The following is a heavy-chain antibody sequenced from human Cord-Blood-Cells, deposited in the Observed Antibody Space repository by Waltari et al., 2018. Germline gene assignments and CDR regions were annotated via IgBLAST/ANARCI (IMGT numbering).Heavy chain of an antibody. CDR1: WFTVSSHH. J-gene: IGHJ4*02. CDR2: IYSGGST. Sequence: EVQLVESGGGLIQPGGSLRLSCAASWFTVSSHHMRWVRTAQGKGLEWVSVIYSGGSTYYAASVKGRFTISRDNSKNTLYLQMNSLRAEDTAVYYCARVPPDYGGNSYYFDYWGQGTLVTVSS. V-gene: IGHV3-53*01. CDR3: ARVPPDYGGNSYYFDY. D-gene: IGHD4-17*01.